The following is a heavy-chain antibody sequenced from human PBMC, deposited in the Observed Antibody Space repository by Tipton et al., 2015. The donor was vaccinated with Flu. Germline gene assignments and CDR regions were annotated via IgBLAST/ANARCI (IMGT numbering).Heavy chain of an antibody. Sequence: TLSLTCSDSGGSISSYYWSWIRQSPGKGLEWIGYISYSGSTNYNPSLKSRVTISVDASKNQFSLELSSVTAADTAVYYCARLSSNWYHQLDNWGQGTLVTVSS. J-gene: IGHJ4*02. CDR1: GGSISSYY. CDR2: ISYSGST. D-gene: IGHD6-13*01. CDR3: ARLSSNWYHQLDN. V-gene: IGHV4-59*01.